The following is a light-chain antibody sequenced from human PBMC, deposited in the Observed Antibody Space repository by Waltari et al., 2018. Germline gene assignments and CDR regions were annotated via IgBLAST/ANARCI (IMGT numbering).Light chain of an antibody. CDR3: QQYGTSPPYT. V-gene: IGKV3-20*01. CDR1: QYVSSSS. J-gene: IGKJ2*01. CDR2: GAS. Sequence: EIVLTPSPGTLSLSPGERATLSCRARQYVSSSSLAWYQQKPGQAPRLLIYGASSRATGIPDRFSGSGSGTDFTLTISRLEPEDFVVYYCQQYGTSPPYTFGQGTKLEI.